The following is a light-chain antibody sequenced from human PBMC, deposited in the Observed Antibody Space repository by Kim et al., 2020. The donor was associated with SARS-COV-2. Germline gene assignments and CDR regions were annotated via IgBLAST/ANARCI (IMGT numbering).Light chain of an antibody. CDR1: QSLQHSNGYHY. J-gene: IGKJ1*01. Sequence: DIVMTQSPLSLPVTPGERASISCRSSQSLQHSNGYHYLDWYLQKRGQSPQLLNYLGSNRASGVPDRFSGSVSGTDFTLKISRVEAGDVGVYYCMQALRTWTFGQGTKVDIK. V-gene: IGKV2-28*01. CDR2: LGS. CDR3: MQALRTWT.